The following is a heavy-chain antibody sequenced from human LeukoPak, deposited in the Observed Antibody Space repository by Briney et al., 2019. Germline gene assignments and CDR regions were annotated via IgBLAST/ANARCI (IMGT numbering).Heavy chain of an antibody. CDR3: TTATPYYYGSGSPRPDY. CDR2: IKSKTDGGTT. Sequence: GGSLRLSCAASGFTFSNAWMSWVRQAPGKGLEWVGRIKSKTDGGTTDYAAPVKGRFTISRDDSKNTLYLQMNSLKTEDTAVYYCTTATPYYYGSGSPRPDYWGQGTLVTVSS. CDR1: GFTFSNAW. V-gene: IGHV3-15*01. J-gene: IGHJ4*02. D-gene: IGHD3-10*01.